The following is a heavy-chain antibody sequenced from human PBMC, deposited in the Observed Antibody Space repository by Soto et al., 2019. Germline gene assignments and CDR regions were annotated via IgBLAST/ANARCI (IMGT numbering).Heavy chain of an antibody. V-gene: IGHV4-34*01. CDR2: INHSGST. Sequence: PSETLSLTCAVYGGSFSGYYWTWIRQPPGTGLEWIGEINHSGSTNYKPSLKSRVAMSVDTSKNQFSIKLISVTAADTAVYYCVRHAQWIIRAYWGQGSLVTVSS. CDR1: GGSFSGYY. CDR3: VRHAQWIIRAY. J-gene: IGHJ4*02. D-gene: IGHD5-12*01.